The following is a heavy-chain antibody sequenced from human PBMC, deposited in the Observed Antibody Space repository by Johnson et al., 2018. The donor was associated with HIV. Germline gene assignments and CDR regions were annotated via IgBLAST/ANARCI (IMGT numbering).Heavy chain of an antibody. CDR1: GFTFSSYD. J-gene: IGHJ3*01. CDR2: IGGSGTNT. CDR3: AKTMAQGEYAFDV. D-gene: IGHD3-10*01. V-gene: IGHV3-23*04. Sequence: EKLVESGGGLVQPGGSLRLSCAASGFTFSSYDMYWVRQTTGKGLEWVSGIGGSGTNTYYPDSMKGRFTISRDNSKNSLYLQLTSLRDDDTAVYYCAKTMAQGEYAFDVWGQGTLVTVSS.